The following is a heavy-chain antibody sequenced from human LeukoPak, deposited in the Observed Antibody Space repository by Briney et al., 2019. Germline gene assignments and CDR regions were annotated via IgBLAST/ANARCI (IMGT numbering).Heavy chain of an antibody. J-gene: IGHJ6*02. V-gene: IGHV1-18*01. CDR1: GYTFTSYG. Sequence: GASVKVSCKASGYTFTSYGISWVRQAPGQGLEWMGWISAYNGNTNYAQKLQGRVTMTTDTSTSTAYMELRSLRSDDTAVYYCARERRDFRDTYYDYAWGLHPNYYYYYGMDVWGQGTTVTVSS. D-gene: IGHD3-16*01. CDR2: ISAYNGNT. CDR3: ARERRDFRDTYYDYAWGLHPNYYYYYGMDV.